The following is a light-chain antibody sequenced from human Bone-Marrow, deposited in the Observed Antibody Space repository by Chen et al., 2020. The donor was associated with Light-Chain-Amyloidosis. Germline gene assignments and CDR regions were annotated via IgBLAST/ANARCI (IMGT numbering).Light chain of an antibody. J-gene: IGKJ1*01. CDR3: QHYNNWPLA. V-gene: IGKV3-15*01. CDR2: GAS. Sequence: EIVMPQSPATLSVSPGERATLSCRASQSVSSNLAWYQQKPGQAPRLLINGASTRATGIPARFSGSGSGTEFTLTISSLQSEDFAVYYCQHYNNWPLAFGQGTRVEIK. CDR1: QSVSSN.